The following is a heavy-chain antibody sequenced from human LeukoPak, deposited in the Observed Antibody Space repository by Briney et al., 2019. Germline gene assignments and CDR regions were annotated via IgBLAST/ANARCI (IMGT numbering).Heavy chain of an antibody. CDR3: ARNYDFWSGYLDY. Sequence: SETLSLTCTVSGGSINSYYWTWIRQPAGKGLEWIGRIYTGGSTNYNPSLESRVAMSVDTSKNQFSLKLTSVTAADTAVYYCARNYDFWSGYLDYWGQGTLVTVSS. V-gene: IGHV4-4*07. J-gene: IGHJ4*02. D-gene: IGHD3-3*01. CDR1: GGSINSYY. CDR2: IYTGGST.